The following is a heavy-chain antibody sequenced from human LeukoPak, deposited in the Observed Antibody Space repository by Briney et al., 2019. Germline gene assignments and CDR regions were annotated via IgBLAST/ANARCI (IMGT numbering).Heavy chain of an antibody. D-gene: IGHD3-22*01. Sequence: SETLSLTCAVYGGSFSGSYWSWIRQPPGKGLEWIGEINHSGSTNYNPSLKSRVTISVDTSKNQFSLKLSSVTAADTAVYYCARGRSYYDSSGLFDYWGQGTLVTVSS. CDR3: ARGRSYYDSSGLFDY. V-gene: IGHV4-34*01. CDR1: GGSFSGSY. CDR2: INHSGST. J-gene: IGHJ4*02.